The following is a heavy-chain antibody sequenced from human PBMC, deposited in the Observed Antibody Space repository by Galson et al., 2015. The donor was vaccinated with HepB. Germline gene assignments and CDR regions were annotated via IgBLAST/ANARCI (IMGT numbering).Heavy chain of an antibody. CDR1: GGSISSGDYY. Sequence: TLSLTCIVSGGSISSGDYYWSWIRQHPGKGLEWIGYIYNSGSTYYNPSLRSRVTISVDTSKNQFSLNLSSVTAADTAVYSCARASGYSKGAGAFDIWGQGTMVTVSS. CDR3: ARASGYSKGAGAFDI. V-gene: IGHV4-31*03. D-gene: IGHD4-11*01. CDR2: IYNSGST. J-gene: IGHJ3*02.